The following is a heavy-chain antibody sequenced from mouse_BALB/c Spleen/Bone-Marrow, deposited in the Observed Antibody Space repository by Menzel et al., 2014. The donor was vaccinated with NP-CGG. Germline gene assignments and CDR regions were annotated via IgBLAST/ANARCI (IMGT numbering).Heavy chain of an antibody. CDR1: GFDFSRYW. CDR2: INPDSSTI. J-gene: IGHJ1*01. D-gene: IGHD1-1*01. CDR3: ARLNYYGNLFV. V-gene: IGHV4-1*02. Sequence: DVKLQGPGGGLVQPGGSLKLSCAASGFDFSRYWMSWVRKAPGKGLNWIGEINPDSSTINYTPSLKDKFIISRDNAKNTLYLQMSKVRSEDTALYYCARLNYYGNLFVWGAGTTVTVSS.